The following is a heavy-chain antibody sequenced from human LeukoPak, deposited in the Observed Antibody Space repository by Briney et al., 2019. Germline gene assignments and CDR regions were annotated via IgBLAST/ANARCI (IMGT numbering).Heavy chain of an antibody. CDR3: ARHGRITWSHDAFDI. V-gene: IGHV5-51*01. CDR1: GXIFNSYW. J-gene: IGHJ3*02. CDR2: IYPGDFDT. D-gene: IGHD6-13*01. Sequence: GESLKISCKGSGXIFNSYWIGWVRQMPGKGLEWMGIIYPGDFDTRYSPSFQGQVTISADKSISTAYLQWSSLKASDTAMYYCARHGRITWSHDAFDIWGQGTMVTVSS.